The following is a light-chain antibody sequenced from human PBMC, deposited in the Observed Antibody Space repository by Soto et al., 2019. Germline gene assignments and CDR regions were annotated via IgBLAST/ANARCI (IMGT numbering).Light chain of an antibody. Sequence: QSALTQPASVSGSPGQSITISCTGTSSDVGGYNYVSWYQQHPGKAPTLMIYDVSNRPSGVSNRFSGSKSGNTASLTISGLQAEEEADYYCSSYTSSSNVVFGGGTQLTVL. CDR2: DVS. V-gene: IGLV2-14*01. CDR3: SSYTSSSNVV. J-gene: IGLJ2*01. CDR1: SSDVGGYNY.